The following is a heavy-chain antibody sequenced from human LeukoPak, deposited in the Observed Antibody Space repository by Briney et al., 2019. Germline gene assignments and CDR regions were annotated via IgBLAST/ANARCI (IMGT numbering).Heavy chain of an antibody. Sequence: ASVKVSCKASGYTFTSYGISWVRQAPGQGLEWMGWMNPNSGNTGYAQKFQGRVTMTRNTSISTAYMELSSLRSEDTAVYYCARITIFRAWGWGYYYMDVWGKGTTVTISS. J-gene: IGHJ6*03. CDR2: MNPNSGNT. CDR1: GYTFTSYG. V-gene: IGHV1-8*02. D-gene: IGHD3-9*01. CDR3: ARITIFRAWGWGYYYMDV.